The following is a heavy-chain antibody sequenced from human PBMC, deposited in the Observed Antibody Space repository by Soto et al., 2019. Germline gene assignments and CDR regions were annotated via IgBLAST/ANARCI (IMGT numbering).Heavy chain of an antibody. D-gene: IGHD6-19*01. CDR2: ISSSSNSI. J-gene: IGHJ6*02. CDR1: GFTFSRYS. Sequence: PGGSLRLSCAASGFTFSRYSMNWVRQAPGKGLEWVSYISSSSNSIYYADSVKGRFTISRDNAKNSLHLQMNSLRAEDTAVYYCAKDGRLAVAGTAGVYLYYYGMAVWGQGTTVTVSS. V-gene: IGHV3-48*01. CDR3: AKDGRLAVAGTAGVYLYYYGMAV.